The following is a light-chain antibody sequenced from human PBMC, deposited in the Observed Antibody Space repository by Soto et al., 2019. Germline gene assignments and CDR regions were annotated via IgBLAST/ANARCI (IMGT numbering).Light chain of an antibody. J-gene: IGKJ1*01. CDR2: AAS. V-gene: IGKV1-39*01. Sequence: DIQMTQSPSSLSASVGDRVTITCRESQTISSYLNWYQHKPGKAPKLLIYAASSLHSGVPSRFSGRGSGPDFSLTISSLQPEDFATHYCQQSFSTPRPFGQGTKVDI. CDR1: QTISSY. CDR3: QQSFSTPRP.